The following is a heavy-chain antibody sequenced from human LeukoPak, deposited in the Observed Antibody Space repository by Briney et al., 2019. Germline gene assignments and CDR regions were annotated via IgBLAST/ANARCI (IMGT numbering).Heavy chain of an antibody. CDR1: GYTFSSYS. J-gene: IGHJ4*02. D-gene: IGHD5-18*01. CDR3: ARGGADTAMVKGY. V-gene: IGHV3-48*01. Sequence: PGGSLRLSCAASGYTFSSYSMTWVRQAPGKGLEWVSYISSSSSTIYYADSVKGRFTISRDNAKNSLYLQMNSLRAEDTAVYYCARGGADTAMVKGYWGQGTLVTVSS. CDR2: ISSSSSTI.